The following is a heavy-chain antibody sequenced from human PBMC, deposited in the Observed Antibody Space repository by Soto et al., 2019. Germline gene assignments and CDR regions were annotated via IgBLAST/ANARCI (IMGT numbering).Heavy chain of an antibody. J-gene: IGHJ6*03. CDR2: INDSGNI. V-gene: IGHV4-34*01. CDR3: ARGLILWFGELSRRGGYYYYMDV. D-gene: IGHD3-10*01. CDR1: GGSFSGYQ. Sequence: QVQLQQWGARLLKPSETLSLTCAVYGGSFSGYQWSWIRQTPGKGLEWIGEINDSGNINYNPSLKGRVTILLDTPKKQISMKLSSVTAADSAVYYCARGLILWFGELSRRGGYYYYMDVWGKGTTVTVSS.